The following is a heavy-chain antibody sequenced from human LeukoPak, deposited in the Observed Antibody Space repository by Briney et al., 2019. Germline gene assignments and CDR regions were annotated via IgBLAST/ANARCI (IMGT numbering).Heavy chain of an antibody. J-gene: IGHJ4*02. V-gene: IGHV3-23*01. CDR2: ISGSGATT. Sequence: GGSLRLSCAASGFTFSSYVMTWVRQAPGKGLEWVSTISGSGATTYYADSVKGRFTISRDNSKNTLSLQMNSLRAEDTAVYYCAKIAGFGGWGPNYFDYWGQGTLVTVSS. D-gene: IGHD3-10*01. CDR3: AKIAGFGGWGPNYFDY. CDR1: GFTFSSYV.